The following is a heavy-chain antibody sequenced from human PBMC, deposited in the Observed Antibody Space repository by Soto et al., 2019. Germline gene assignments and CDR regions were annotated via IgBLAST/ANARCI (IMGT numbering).Heavy chain of an antibody. CDR1: GFTFSSYE. D-gene: IGHD3-3*01. J-gene: IGHJ6*02. CDR3: ARPQEIDNFWSLGYYYTVDV. Sequence: LRLSCVASGFTFSSYEMNWVRQAPGKGLEWVSYISSSGMTVYYADSVKGRFTISRDNAKNSLYLQMNNLRAEDTAVYYCARPQEIDNFWSLGYYYTVDVWGQGTTVTVSS. CDR2: ISSSGMTV. V-gene: IGHV3-48*03.